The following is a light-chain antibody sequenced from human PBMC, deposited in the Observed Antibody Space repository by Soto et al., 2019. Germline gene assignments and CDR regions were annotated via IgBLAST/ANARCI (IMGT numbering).Light chain of an antibody. CDR3: SSYTISNTLPFV. CDR2: DDN. Sequence: QSVLTQPPSVSAAPGQKVTISCSGSSSNIGGNSVSWYQQLPGTAPKLLIYDDNKRPSGIPDRFSGSKSGTSATLTISELQPEDEADYHCSSYTISNTLPFVFGTGTKATVL. J-gene: IGLJ1*01. V-gene: IGLV1-51*01. CDR1: SSNIGGNS.